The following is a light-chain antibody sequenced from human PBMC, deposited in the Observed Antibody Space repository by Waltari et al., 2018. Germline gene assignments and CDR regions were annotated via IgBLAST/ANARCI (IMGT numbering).Light chain of an antibody. CDR3: QQYHNWPPWT. J-gene: IGKJ1*01. Sequence: EIVMTQSPATLSVSPGEGATLSCRASQSISSNLAWYQQKPGRTPRLLLSGASTRAGGVQARCSGSASGTEFTLTISSLQSEDFAVYYCQQYHNWPPWTFGQGTKVEI. V-gene: IGKV3-15*01. CDR1: QSISSN. CDR2: GAS.